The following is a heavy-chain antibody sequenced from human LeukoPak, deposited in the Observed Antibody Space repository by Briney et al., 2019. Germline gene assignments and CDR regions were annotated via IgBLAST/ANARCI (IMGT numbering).Heavy chain of an antibody. Sequence: PSGTLSLTCAVSGGSLSSSNWWSWVRQPPGKGLEWNGEIYHSGSANYNPSLKSRVTITVDKSKNPFSLKLSSVTAPDTAVYYWERGDSTVTIDYWGQGTLVTVSS. CDR3: ERGDSTVTIDY. D-gene: IGHD4-17*01. CDR2: IYHSGSA. J-gene: IGHJ4*02. CDR1: GGSLSSSNW. V-gene: IGHV4-4*02.